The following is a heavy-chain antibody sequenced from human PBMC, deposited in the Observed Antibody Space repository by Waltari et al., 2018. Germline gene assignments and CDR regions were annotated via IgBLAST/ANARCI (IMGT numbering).Heavy chain of an antibody. Sequence: EVQLVKSGGGLVQPGRSLRLSCAASGFTFDDYAMHWVRQAPGKGLEWVSGISWNSGSIGYADSVKGRFTISRDNAKNSLYLQMNSLRAEDTALYYCAKDMTPSLYSSSPYFDYWGQGTLVTVSS. CDR3: AKDMTPSLYSSSPYFDY. D-gene: IGHD6-6*01. CDR2: ISWNSGSI. J-gene: IGHJ4*02. CDR1: GFTFDDYA. V-gene: IGHV3-9*01.